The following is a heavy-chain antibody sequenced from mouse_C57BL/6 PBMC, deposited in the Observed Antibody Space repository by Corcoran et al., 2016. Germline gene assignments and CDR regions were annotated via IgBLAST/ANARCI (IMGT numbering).Heavy chain of an antibody. CDR3: ARSGDGYYLYYYAMDY. J-gene: IGHJ4*01. CDR2: IFPGSGST. CDR1: GYTFTDYY. Sequence: QVQLQQSGPELVKPGASVKISCKASGYTFTDYYINWVKQRPGQGLEWIGWIFPGSGSTYYNEKFKGKATLTVDKSSSTAYMLLSSLTSEDSAVYFCARSGDGYYLYYYAMDYWGQGTSVTVSS. D-gene: IGHD2-3*01. V-gene: IGHV1-75*01.